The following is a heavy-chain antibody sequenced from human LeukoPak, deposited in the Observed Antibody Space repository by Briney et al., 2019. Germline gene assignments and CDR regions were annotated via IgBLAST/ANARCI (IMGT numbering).Heavy chain of an antibody. CDR2: IYHSGYA. CDR3: AGGLYYYGSKAWYFDY. Sequence: SETLSLTCAVSGVSISTDKWWSWVRQIPGKGLEWIGEIYHSGYANYKSSLKSRLTMSLDKSKDQFSLKLTSVTAADTAVYYCAGGLYYYGSKAWYFDYWGQGALVTVSS. J-gene: IGHJ4*02. V-gene: IGHV4-4*02. CDR1: GVSISTDKW. D-gene: IGHD3-10*01.